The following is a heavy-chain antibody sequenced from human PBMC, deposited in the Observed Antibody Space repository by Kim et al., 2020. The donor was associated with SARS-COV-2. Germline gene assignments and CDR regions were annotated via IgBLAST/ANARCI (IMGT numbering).Heavy chain of an antibody. CDR2: NGNT. CDR3: TREPPHYSFDY. V-gene: IGHV1-18*01. J-gene: IGHJ4*02. Sequence: NGNTNYAQKFQGRVTLTTDSSPSTAYMELRSLRSDDTAVYYCTREPPHYSFDYWGQGTLVTVSS.